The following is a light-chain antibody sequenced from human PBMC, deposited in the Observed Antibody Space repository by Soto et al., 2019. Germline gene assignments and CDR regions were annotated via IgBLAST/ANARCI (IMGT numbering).Light chain of an antibody. CDR1: QGFSNS. V-gene: IGKV1-39*01. CDR2: AAS. CDR3: QQSYSTPPWT. J-gene: IGKJ1*01. Sequence: DIQMTQSPSTLSASVGDRVTITCRASQGFSNSLAWYQQRPGRVPKLLIYAASNLQSGVPSRFSGSGSGTDFTLTISSLQPEDFSTYFCQQSYSTPPWTFGQGTKVEIK.